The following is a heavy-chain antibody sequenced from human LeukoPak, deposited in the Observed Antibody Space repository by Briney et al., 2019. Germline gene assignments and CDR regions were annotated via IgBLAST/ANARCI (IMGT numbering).Heavy chain of an antibody. CDR1: GGTFSSYA. Sequence: ASVKVSCKASGGTFSSYAISWVRQAPGQGLEWMGGIIPIFGTANYAQKFRGRVTITADESTSTAYMELSSLRSEDTAVYYCARQLRFPNWFDPWGQGTLVTVSS. D-gene: IGHD3-3*01. V-gene: IGHV1-69*01. CDR3: ARQLRFPNWFDP. J-gene: IGHJ5*02. CDR2: IIPIFGTA.